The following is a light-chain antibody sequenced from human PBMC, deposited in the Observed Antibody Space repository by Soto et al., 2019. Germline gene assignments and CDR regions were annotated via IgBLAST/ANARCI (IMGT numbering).Light chain of an antibody. CDR1: QSISSY. V-gene: IGKV1-39*01. CDR3: QQSYSTPPN. J-gene: IGKJ5*01. Sequence: DIQMTKSPSSLSASVGDRVTITCRASQSISSYLNWYQQKPGKAPKLLIYAASSLQSGVPSRFSGSGSGTDFTLTISSLQPEDFATYYCQQSYSTPPNFGQGTRLEIK. CDR2: AAS.